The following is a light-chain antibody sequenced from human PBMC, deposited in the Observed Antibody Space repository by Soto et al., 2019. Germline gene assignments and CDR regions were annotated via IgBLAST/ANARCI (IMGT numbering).Light chain of an antibody. Sequence: EIVLTQSPGTLSLSPGERATLSCRASQSVSSSYLAWYQQKPGQAPRLLISGASGRATGIPDRFSGSGSGTDVTLTISRREPADFAVYYCQQYGSSPPWTFGQGTKVEIK. CDR2: GAS. CDR1: QSVSSSY. J-gene: IGKJ1*01. CDR3: QQYGSSPPWT. V-gene: IGKV3-20*01.